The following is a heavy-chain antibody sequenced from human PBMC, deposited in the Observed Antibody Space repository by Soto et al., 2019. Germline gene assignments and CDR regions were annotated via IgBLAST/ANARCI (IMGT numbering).Heavy chain of an antibody. CDR3: ARGFGVGATSLDY. V-gene: IGHV4-4*02. D-gene: IGHD1-26*01. CDR2: IYHSGST. J-gene: IGHJ4*02. CDR1: GGSISSSNW. Sequence: SETLSLTCAVSGGSISSSNWWSWVRQPPGKGLEWIGEIYHSGSTNYNPSLKSRVTISVDKSKNQFSLKLSSVTAADTAVYYCARGFGVGATSLDYWGQGTLVTVPS.